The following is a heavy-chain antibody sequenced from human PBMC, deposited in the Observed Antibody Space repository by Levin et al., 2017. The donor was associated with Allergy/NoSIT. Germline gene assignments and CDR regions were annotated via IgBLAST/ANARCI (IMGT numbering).Heavy chain of an antibody. CDR1: GYTFTGYY. J-gene: IGHJ3*02. V-gene: IGHV1-2*02. D-gene: IGHD6-13*01. CDR2: INPNSGGT. CDR3: ARDQGQQLYLDAFDI. Sequence: ASVKVSCKASGYTFTGYYMHWVRQAPGQGLEWMGWINPNSGGTNYAQKFQGRVTMTRDTSISTAYMELCRLRSDDTAVYYCARDQGQQLYLDAFDIWGQGTMVTVSS.